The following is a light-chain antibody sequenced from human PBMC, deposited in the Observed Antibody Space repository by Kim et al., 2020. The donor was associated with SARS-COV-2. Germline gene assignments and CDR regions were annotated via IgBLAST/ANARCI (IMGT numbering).Light chain of an antibody. CDR3: QQRYNWPPENS. CDR1: QYIGSL. J-gene: IGKJ2*03. CDR2: DAS. V-gene: IGKV3-11*01. Sequence: PGERATLSCRANQYIGSLLAWFQQKPGQAPRLLVYDASNRAAGIPARFSGSGSGTDFTLTISSLEPEDFAVYYCQQRYNWPPENSFGQGTKVDIK.